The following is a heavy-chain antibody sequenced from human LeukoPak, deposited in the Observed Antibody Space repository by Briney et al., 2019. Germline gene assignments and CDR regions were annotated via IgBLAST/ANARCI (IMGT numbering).Heavy chain of an antibody. V-gene: IGHV3-33*01. J-gene: IGHJ1*01. CDR3: ARETRGYKTKYFQH. CDR2: IWYDGSNK. CDR1: GFTFSSYG. Sequence: PGGSLRLSCAASGFTFSSYGMHWVRQAPGKGLEWVAVIWYDGSNKYYADSVKDRFTISRDNSKNTLYLQMNSLRAEDTAVYYCARETRGYKTKYFQHWGQGTLVTVSS. D-gene: IGHD5-24*01.